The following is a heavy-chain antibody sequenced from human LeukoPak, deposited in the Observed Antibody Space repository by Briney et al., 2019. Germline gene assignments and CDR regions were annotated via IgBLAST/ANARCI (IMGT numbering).Heavy chain of an antibody. CDR2: THPSGNT. CDR3: ARKAPKKRWFDP. J-gene: IGHJ5*02. CDR1: GGSNNSYY. V-gene: IGHV4-4*09. Sequence: SETLSLTCTVSGGSNNSYYWSWIRQPPGKGLEWIGYTHPSGNTNYSPSLKSRVTISIDTSRNQFSLKLSSVTAADTAVYYCARKAPKKRWFDPWGQGTLVTVSS.